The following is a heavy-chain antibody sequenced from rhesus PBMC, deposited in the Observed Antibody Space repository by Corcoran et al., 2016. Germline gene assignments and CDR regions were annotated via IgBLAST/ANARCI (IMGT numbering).Heavy chain of an antibody. V-gene: IGHV4-127*01. CDR3: ARRVSGRVMYRFDV. CDR1: GYSISSGYG. Sequence: QVQLQESGPGLVKPSETLSLTCAVSGYSISSGYGWSWIRQPPGKGLEWIGYIGGSSGSTNYNPSLKSRVTISKDTYKNQFYLKLSSVTAADTAVYYCARRVSGRVMYRFDVWGPGVLVTVSS. CDR2: IGGSSGST. J-gene: IGHJ5-1*01. D-gene: IGHD6-25*01.